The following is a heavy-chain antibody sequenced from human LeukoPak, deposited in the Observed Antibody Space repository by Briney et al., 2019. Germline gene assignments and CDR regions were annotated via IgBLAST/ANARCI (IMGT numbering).Heavy chain of an antibody. CDR3: ARVGYSSGWYGWFDP. CDR2: ISGSGGST. CDR1: GFTFSSYA. Sequence: GGSLRLSCAASGFTFSSYAMSWVRQAPGKGREWVSGISGSGGSTLYADSVKGRFTISRDNAKNSLFLQMNSLRAEDTAVYYCARVGYSSGWYGWFDPWGQGTLVTVSS. J-gene: IGHJ5*02. V-gene: IGHV3-23*01. D-gene: IGHD6-19*01.